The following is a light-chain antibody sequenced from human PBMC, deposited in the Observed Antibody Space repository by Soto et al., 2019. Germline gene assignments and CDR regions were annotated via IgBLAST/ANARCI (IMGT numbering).Light chain of an antibody. CDR2: AAS. V-gene: IGKV1-12*01. CDR3: LQHNSYPLT. Sequence: DIQLTQSPSSVSASVGDRVTITCRASQGISSSLAWYQQKPRKAPKLLIYAASTLQSGVSSRFSGSGSGTDFTLTISSLQPEDFATYYCLQHNSYPLTFGQGTKLEIK. CDR1: QGISSS. J-gene: IGKJ2*01.